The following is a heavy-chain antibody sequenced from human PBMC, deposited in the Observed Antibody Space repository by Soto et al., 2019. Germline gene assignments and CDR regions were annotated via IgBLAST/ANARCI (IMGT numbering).Heavy chain of an antibody. CDR3: ARDRGGTAGATKGTIDYYGMDV. CDR1: GGCISSGGYY. Sequence: SETLSLTGTVSGGCISSGGYYWGWIRDQQREGLECSGYIYYSGSTYYNPSLKSRVTISVDTSKNQFSLKLSSVTAADTAVYYCARDRGGTAGATKGTIDYYGMDVWGQGTTVTVSS. CDR2: IYYSGST. D-gene: IGHD1-26*01. V-gene: IGHV4-31*03. J-gene: IGHJ6*02.